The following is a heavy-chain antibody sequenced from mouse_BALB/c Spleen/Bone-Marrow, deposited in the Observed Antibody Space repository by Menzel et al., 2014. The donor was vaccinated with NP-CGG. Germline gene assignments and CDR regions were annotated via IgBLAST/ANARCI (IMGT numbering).Heavy chain of an antibody. CDR2: INPSTGYT. J-gene: IGHJ4*01. V-gene: IGHV1-7*01. D-gene: IGHD1-1*01. CDR3: ARQITTVDYSMDY. CDR1: GYTFTSYW. Sequence: VQGVESGAELAKPGASAKMACKASGYTFTSYWMHWVKQRPGQGLEWIGYINPSTGYTEYNQKFKDKATLTADKSSSTAYMQLSSRTSEDSAVYYCARQITTVDYSMDYWGQGTSVTAS.